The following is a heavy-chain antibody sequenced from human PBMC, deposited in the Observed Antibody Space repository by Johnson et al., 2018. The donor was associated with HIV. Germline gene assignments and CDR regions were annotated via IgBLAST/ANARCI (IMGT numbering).Heavy chain of an antibody. CDR2: IKSDGTSP. D-gene: IGHD3-3*01. CDR3: AKGYYDSPFGFDI. Sequence: VQLVESGGGVVQPGRSLRLSCAVSGFSFRNYWMEWVRQAPGKGLVWVSRIKSDGTSPTYADSVRGRFTISRDNSKDALYLQIHNLTTEDTAVYYCAKGYYDSPFGFDIWGQGTMVIVSS. CDR1: GFSFRNYW. V-gene: IGHV3-74*02. J-gene: IGHJ3*02.